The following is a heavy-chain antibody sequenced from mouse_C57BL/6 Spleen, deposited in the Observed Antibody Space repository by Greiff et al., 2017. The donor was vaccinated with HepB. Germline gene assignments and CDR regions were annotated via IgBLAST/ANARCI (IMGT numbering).Heavy chain of an antibody. CDR2: INPGSGGT. D-gene: IGHD1-1*01. CDR3: ARGGYYGSSYDWYFDV. J-gene: IGHJ1*03. Sequence: QVQLKESGAELVRPGTSVKVSCKASGYAFTNYLIEWVKQRPGQGLEWIGVINPGSGGTNYNEKFKGKATLTADKSSSTAYMQLSSLTSEDSAVYFCARGGYYGSSYDWYFDVWGTGTTVTVSS. CDR1: GYAFTNYL. V-gene: IGHV1-54*01.